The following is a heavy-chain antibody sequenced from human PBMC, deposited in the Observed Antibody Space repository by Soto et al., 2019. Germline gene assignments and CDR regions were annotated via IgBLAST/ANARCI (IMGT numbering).Heavy chain of an antibody. CDR1: GGSINSRGYY. CDR2: IYYSGST. V-gene: IGHV4-39*01. CDR3: ATSNGFDP. J-gene: IGHJ5*02. Sequence: QLQLQESGPGLVKPSETLSLTCTVSGGSINSRGYYWGWIRQPPGKGLEWIGTIYYSGSTYYNPSLKSRVTISVDTSKNQFSLKLSSVTAADTAVYYCATSNGFDPWGQGTLVTVSS.